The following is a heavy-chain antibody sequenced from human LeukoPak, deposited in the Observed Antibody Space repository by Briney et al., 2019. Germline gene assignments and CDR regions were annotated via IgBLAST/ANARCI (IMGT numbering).Heavy chain of an antibody. CDR3: ARGRSKRFLEWLSIYYFDY. D-gene: IGHD3-3*01. J-gene: IGHJ4*02. V-gene: IGHV1-58*02. CDR1: GFTFTSSA. CDR2: IVVGSGNT. Sequence: SVKVSCKASGFTFTSSAMQWVRQARGQRLEWIGWIVVGSGNTNYAQKFQERVTITRDMSTSTAYMELSSLRSEDTAVYYCARGRSKRFLEWLSIYYFDYWGQGTLVTVSS.